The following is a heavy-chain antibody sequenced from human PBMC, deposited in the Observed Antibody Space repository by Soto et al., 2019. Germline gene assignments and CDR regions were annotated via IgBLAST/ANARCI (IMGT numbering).Heavy chain of an antibody. D-gene: IGHD1-1*01. Sequence: VQVVQSEAEAKQPGSSVKLSCKVSGVTFSNAAFSWVRQAPGQGLEWMGGIIPIFGGAKYAQKFQARVKITADEMTDIVYIEGNSLRIDATAVYFCARDGEYRHKAGTTEYFGMDVWGQGATVTVSS. J-gene: IGHJ6*02. V-gene: IGHV1-69*01. CDR3: ARDGEYRHKAGTTEYFGMDV. CDR2: IIPIFGGA. CDR1: GVTFSNAA.